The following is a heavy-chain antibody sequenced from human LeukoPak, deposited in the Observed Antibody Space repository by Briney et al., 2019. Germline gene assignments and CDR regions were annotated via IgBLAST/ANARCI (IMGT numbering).Heavy chain of an antibody. J-gene: IGHJ5*02. D-gene: IGHD6-13*01. CDR1: GGSISSYY. V-gene: IGHV4-4*07. CDR2: IYTSGST. CDR3: ARAGGIAATNWFDP. Sequence: SETLSLTCTVSGGSISSYYWSWIRQPAGRGLEWIGRIYTSGSTNYNPSLKSRVTMSVDTSKNQFSLKLSSVTAADTAVYYCARAGGIAATNWFDPWGQGTLVTVSS.